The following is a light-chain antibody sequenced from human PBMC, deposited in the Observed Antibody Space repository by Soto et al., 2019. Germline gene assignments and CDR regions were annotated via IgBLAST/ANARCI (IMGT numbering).Light chain of an antibody. V-gene: IGLV2-14*03. J-gene: IGLJ2*01. Sequence: QSALTQPASVSGSPGQSITISCTGTNSDVGSYNYVSWHQQHPGKAPKLMIYNVYDRPSGISNRLSGSKSGNTGSLTISGLQGEDEADYYCNSYTSSTALDVVFGGGTQLTVL. CDR1: NSDVGSYNY. CDR3: NSYTSSTALDVV. CDR2: NVY.